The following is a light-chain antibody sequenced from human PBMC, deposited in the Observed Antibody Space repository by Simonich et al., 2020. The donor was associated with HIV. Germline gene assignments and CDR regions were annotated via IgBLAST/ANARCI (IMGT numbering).Light chain of an antibody. J-gene: IGKJ2*01. Sequence: IQMTKSPSSLSASVGDRFTITCQASQNISNFLNWYQQKPGKAPKLLIFDASHLETGVPSRFSGSGSGTDFTFTISSLQPEDFATYYCQHYDNLPSYTFGQGTKLEIK. CDR1: QNISNF. CDR3: QHYDNLPSYT. V-gene: IGKV1-33*01. CDR2: DAS.